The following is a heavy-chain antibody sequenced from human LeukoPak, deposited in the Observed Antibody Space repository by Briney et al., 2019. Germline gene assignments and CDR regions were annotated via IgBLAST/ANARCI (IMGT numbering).Heavy chain of an antibody. Sequence: GGSLRLSCAASGFTFSSYSMHWVRHAPGKGLVWVSRINSDGSSTSYADSVKGRFTISRDNAKNTLYLQMNSLRAEDTAVYYCARDLSSWYGMDVWGKGTTVTVSS. V-gene: IGHV3-74*01. CDR3: ARDLSSWYGMDV. CDR2: INSDGSST. D-gene: IGHD6-13*01. J-gene: IGHJ6*04. CDR1: GFTFSSYS.